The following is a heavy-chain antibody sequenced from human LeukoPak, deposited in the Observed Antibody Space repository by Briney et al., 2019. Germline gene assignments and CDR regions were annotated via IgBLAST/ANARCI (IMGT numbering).Heavy chain of an antibody. J-gene: IGHJ6*02. CDR2: FKSKIDGGTI. Sequence: PGGSLRLSCAASGFTFSSYAMSWVRQAPGKGLEWVGRFKSKIDGGTIDYAAPVKGRFTISRDDSKNTLYLQMNSLKTEDTAVYYCTTDLLGTEVNYYYGLDVWGQGTTVTVSS. V-gene: IGHV3-15*01. CDR3: TTDLLGTEVNYYYGLDV. D-gene: IGHD1-14*01. CDR1: GFTFSSYA.